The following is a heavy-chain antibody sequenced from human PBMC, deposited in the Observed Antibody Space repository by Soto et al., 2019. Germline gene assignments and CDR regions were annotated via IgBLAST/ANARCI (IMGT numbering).Heavy chain of an antibody. CDR3: ARARGYYDYIWGTLYIDY. J-gene: IGHJ4*02. V-gene: IGHV3-21*01. CDR2: ISSSSSYI. Sequence: GGSLRLSCAASGFTFSSYSMNWVRQAPGKGLEWVSSISSSSSYIYYADSVKGRFTISRDNAKNSLYLQMNSLRAEDTAVYYCARARGYYDYIWGTLYIDYWGQGTLVTVSS. D-gene: IGHD3-16*01. CDR1: GFTFSSYS.